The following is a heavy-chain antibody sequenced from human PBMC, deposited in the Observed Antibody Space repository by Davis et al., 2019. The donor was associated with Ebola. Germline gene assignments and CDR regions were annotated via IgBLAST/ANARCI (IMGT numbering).Heavy chain of an antibody. CDR2: IYSGGST. J-gene: IGHJ6*02. V-gene: IGHV3-53*04. D-gene: IGHD5-18*01. Sequence: PGGSLRLSCAASGFTVSSNYMSWVRQAPGKGLEWVSVIYSGGSTYYADSVKGRFTISRHNSKNTLYLQMNSLRAEDTAVYYCARAEIRGYSYGNYYYYGMDVWGQGTTVTVSS. CDR3: ARAEIRGYSYGNYYYYGMDV. CDR1: GFTVSSNY.